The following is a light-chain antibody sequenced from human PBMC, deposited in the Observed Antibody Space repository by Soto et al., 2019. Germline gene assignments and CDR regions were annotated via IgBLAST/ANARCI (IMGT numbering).Light chain of an antibody. Sequence: DIVLTQSPGTLSLSPGERATLSCRASQSVSSSYFAWYQQKPGQAPRLLIYDASNRATGIPVRFSGSGSGTDFTLTISSLEPEDFAVYYCQQYGDSPATFGPGTKVDIK. CDR1: QSVSSSY. CDR3: QQYGDSPAT. CDR2: DAS. J-gene: IGKJ3*01. V-gene: IGKV3-20*01.